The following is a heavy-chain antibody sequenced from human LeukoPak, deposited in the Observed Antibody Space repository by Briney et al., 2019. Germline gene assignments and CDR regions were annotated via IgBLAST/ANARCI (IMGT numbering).Heavy chain of an antibody. Sequence: GGSLRLSCTASGFTFGDYAMSWFRQAPGKGLEWVGFIRSKAYGGTTEYAASVKGRFTIPRDDSKSIAYLQMNSLKTEDTAVYYCTASSGWYYFDYWGQGTLVTVSS. J-gene: IGHJ4*02. CDR2: IRSKAYGGTT. D-gene: IGHD6-19*01. V-gene: IGHV3-49*03. CDR3: TASSGWYYFDY. CDR1: GFTFGDYA.